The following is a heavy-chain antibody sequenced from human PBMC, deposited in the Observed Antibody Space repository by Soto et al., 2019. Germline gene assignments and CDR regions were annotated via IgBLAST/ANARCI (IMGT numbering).Heavy chain of an antibody. CDR3: AKDTALGGAYYGMDV. Sequence: GGSLRLSCAASGFTFSSYGMRWVRQAPGKGLEWVAVISYDGSNKYYADSVKGRFTISRDNSKNTLYLQMNSLRAEDTAVYYCAKDTALGGAYYGMDVWGQGTTVTVSS. CDR1: GFTFSSYG. CDR2: ISYDGSNK. V-gene: IGHV3-30*18. D-gene: IGHD5-18*01. J-gene: IGHJ6*02.